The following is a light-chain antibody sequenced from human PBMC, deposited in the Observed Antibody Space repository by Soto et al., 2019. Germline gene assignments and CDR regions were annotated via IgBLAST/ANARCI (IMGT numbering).Light chain of an antibody. J-gene: IGLJ2*01. CDR2: DVS. V-gene: IGLV2-14*01. CDR3: SSYTGSSTLVV. Sequence: QSALTQPASVSGSPGQSITISCTGTSSDVGGYNYVSWYQQHPGKAPKLMMYDVSNRPSGVSNRFSGSKSGNTASLTISWLQDEDEADYYCSSYTGSSTLVVFGGGTALTVL. CDR1: SSDVGGYNY.